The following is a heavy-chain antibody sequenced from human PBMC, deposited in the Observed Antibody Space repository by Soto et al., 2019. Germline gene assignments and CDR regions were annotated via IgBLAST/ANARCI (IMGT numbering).Heavy chain of an antibody. D-gene: IGHD5-12*01. J-gene: IGHJ4*02. CDR2: IYHSGST. CDR3: ARAVSGYSGYIIDY. V-gene: IGHV4-30-2*01. Sequence: PSETLSLTCAVSGGSISSGGYCWSWIRQPPGKGLEWIGYIYHSGSTYYNPSLKSRVTISVDRSKNQFSLKLSSVTAADTAVYYCARAVSGYSGYIIDYWGQGTLVTVSS. CDR1: GGSISSGGYC.